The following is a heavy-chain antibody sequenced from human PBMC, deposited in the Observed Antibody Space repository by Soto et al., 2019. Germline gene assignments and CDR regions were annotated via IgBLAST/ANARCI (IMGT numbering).Heavy chain of an antibody. Sequence: QVQLQESGPGLVKPSETLSLTCTVSGGSVSSGSYYWSWIRQPPGKGLEWIGYIYYSGSTNYNPSLKSRVTISVDTSKNQFSLKLSSVTAADTAVYYCAIGDYVWGSYRNYNWFDPWGQGTLVTVSS. CDR2: IYYSGST. CDR3: AIGDYVWGSYRNYNWFDP. V-gene: IGHV4-61*01. D-gene: IGHD3-16*02. CDR1: GGSVSSGSYY. J-gene: IGHJ5*02.